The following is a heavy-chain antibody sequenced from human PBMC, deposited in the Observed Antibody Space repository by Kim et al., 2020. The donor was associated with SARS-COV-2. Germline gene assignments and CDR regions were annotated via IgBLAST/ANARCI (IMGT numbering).Heavy chain of an antibody. J-gene: IGHJ4*02. CDR2: INSDGGST. Sequence: GGSLRLSCAASGFTFSSYWMHWVRQAPGKGLVWVSRINSDGGSTSYADSVKGRFTISRDNAKNTLYLQMNSLRAEDTAVYYCARDPPYYYGSGSYSHLDHWGQGTLVTVSS. V-gene: IGHV3-74*01. CDR1: GFTFSSYW. D-gene: IGHD3-10*01. CDR3: ARDPPYYYGSGSYSHLDH.